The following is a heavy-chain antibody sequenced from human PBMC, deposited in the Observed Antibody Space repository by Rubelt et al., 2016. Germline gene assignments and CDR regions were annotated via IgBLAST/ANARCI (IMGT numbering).Heavy chain of an antibody. Sequence: QVQLQESGPGLVKPSETLSLTCTVSGGSISSYYWSWIRQPPGKGLEWIGYIYYSGSTNYNPSLKSRVTISVDTSKNQFSLKLSSVTAADTGVYYCAANGPYDYVWGSYRPPDYWGRGTLVTVSS. J-gene: IGHJ4*02. D-gene: IGHD3-16*02. CDR2: IYYSGST. CDR3: AANGPYDYVWGSYRPPDY. CDR1: GGSISSYY. V-gene: IGHV4-59*01.